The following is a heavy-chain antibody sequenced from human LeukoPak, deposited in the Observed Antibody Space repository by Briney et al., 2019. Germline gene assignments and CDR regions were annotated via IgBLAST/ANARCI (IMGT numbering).Heavy chain of an antibody. CDR3: AKERAGYINPYYFDY. Sequence: GGSQSLFCGPWGLPKSINYMIGLRQATGKAGEGVSTISCSGAKTYYADSVRRRFTISRDNSKNTLYLHMNSLRAEDTAVYYCAKERAGYINPYYFDYWGQGTLVTVSS. J-gene: IGHJ4*02. V-gene: IGHV3-23*01. D-gene: IGHD3-9*01. CDR2: ISCSGAKT. CDR1: GLPKSINY.